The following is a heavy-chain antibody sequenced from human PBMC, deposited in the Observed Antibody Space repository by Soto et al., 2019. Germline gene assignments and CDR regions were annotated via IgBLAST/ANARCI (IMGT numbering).Heavy chain of an antibody. D-gene: IGHD2-2*01. J-gene: IGHJ3*02. V-gene: IGHV4-39*01. CDR2: VYHSGYT. CDR1: GGSISSSTCY. CDR3: ARRGYSSSRVDDAFDI. Sequence: QLQLQESGPGLVKPSETLSLTCAVSGGSISSSTCYWGWIRQPPGKALEWIGSVYHSGYTYYNPSLKSRVTISVDTSNNQFSLRLSSVTAADTAVYYCARRGYSSSRVDDAFDIWGQGTMVTVSS.